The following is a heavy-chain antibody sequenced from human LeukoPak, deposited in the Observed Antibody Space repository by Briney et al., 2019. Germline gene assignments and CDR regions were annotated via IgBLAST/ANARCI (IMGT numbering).Heavy chain of an antibody. D-gene: IGHD3-16*01. CDR1: ELAFSGYV. CDR2: ISDSGDST. V-gene: IGHV3-23*01. J-gene: IGHJ6*04. Sequence: GGSLRLSCAASELAFSGYVMSWVRQAPGKGLEWVSGISDSGDSTSYAESVKGRFTISRDNSKDTLYLQMNSLRAEDTAAYYCAKGRLGDYCSMDVWGKGTTVSVSS. CDR3: AKGRLGDYCSMDV.